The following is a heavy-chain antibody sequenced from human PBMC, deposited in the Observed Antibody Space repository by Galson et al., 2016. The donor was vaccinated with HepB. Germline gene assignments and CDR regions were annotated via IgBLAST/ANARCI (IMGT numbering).Heavy chain of an antibody. CDR2: IWFDGSNK. CDR3: GRGYVATIGDY. V-gene: IGHV3-33*01. CDR1: GFDFGTYG. D-gene: IGHD5-12*01. J-gene: IGHJ4*02. Sequence: SLRLSCAASGFDFGTYGIHWVRQAPGKGLEWLSVIWFDGSNKFYADSVQGRFTISRDNSENTAYLHMNGLRVEDTAVYYCGRGYVATIGDYWGQGTLVTGSS.